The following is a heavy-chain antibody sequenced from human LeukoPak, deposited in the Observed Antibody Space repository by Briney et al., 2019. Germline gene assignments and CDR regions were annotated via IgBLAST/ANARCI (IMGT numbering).Heavy chain of an antibody. CDR1: GGSISSSSYY. V-gene: IGHV4-39*01. Sequence: TSETLSLTCTVYGGSISSSSYYWGWIRQPPGKGLEWIGSIYYSGSTYYNPSLKSRVTISVDTSKNQFSLKLSSVTAADTAVYYCARCGITMIVDYYMDVWGKGTTVTVSS. J-gene: IGHJ6*03. CDR3: ARCGITMIVDYYMDV. CDR2: IYYSGST. D-gene: IGHD3-22*01.